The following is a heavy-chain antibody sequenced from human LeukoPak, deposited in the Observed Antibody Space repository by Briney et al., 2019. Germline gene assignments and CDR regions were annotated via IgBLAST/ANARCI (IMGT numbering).Heavy chain of an antibody. CDR2: ISGRSYSM. V-gene: IGHV3-11*01. CDR1: GFSFNEPY. Sequence: GGSLRLSCGASGFSFNEPYMTWIRQAPGKGLEWVAYISGRSYSMYYADSVKGRFTISRDNARNSLYLHMNSLRADDTAVYYCARGKRRFDSWGQGTLVTVSS. CDR3: ARGKRRFDS. J-gene: IGHJ4*02.